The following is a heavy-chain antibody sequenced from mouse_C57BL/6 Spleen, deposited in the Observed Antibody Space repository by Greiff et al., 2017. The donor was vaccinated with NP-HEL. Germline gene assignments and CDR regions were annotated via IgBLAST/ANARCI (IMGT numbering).Heavy chain of an antibody. Sequence: VKLMESGAELARPGASVKMSCKASGYTFTSYTMHWVKQRPGQGLEWIGYINPSSGYTKYNQKFKDKATLTADKSSSTAYMQLSSLTSEDSAVYYCARNYCSNSYYAMDYWGQGTSVTVSS. V-gene: IGHV1-4*01. CDR1: GYTFTSYT. CDR3: ARNYCSNSYYAMDY. J-gene: IGHJ4*01. CDR2: INPSSGYT. D-gene: IGHD2-5*01.